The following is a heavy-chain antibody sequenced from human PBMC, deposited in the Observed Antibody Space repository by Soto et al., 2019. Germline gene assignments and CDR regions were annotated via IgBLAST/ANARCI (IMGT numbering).Heavy chain of an antibody. CDR3: ARDYYYGSGSSNWFDP. D-gene: IGHD3-10*01. Sequence: ASVKVSCKASGYTFTSYDINWVRQATGQRLEWMGWMNPNSGNTGYAQKFQGRVTMTRNTSISTAYMELSSLRSEDTAVYYCARDYYYGSGSSNWFDPWGQGTLVTVSS. V-gene: IGHV1-8*01. CDR2: MNPNSGNT. J-gene: IGHJ5*02. CDR1: GYTFTSYD.